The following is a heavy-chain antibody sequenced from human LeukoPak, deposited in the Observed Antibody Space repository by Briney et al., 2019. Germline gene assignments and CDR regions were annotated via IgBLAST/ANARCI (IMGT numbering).Heavy chain of an antibody. V-gene: IGHV4-34*01. CDR2: INHSGST. D-gene: IGHD1-7*01. CDR3: GTTRYYYRGMDV. CDR1: GGSFSGYY. Sequence: KSSETLSLTCAVYGGSFSGYYWSWIRQPPNKGLEWLGEINHSGSTKYNPSLKSRVTISLDTSKKRFSLRLTSVSAADTAAYYCGTTRYYYRGMDVWGQGTTVTVSS. J-gene: IGHJ6*02.